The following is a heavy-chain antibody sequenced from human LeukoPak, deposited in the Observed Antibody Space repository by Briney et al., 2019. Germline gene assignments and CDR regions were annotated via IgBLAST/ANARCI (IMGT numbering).Heavy chain of an antibody. CDR3: ARGGWLALRFFDY. D-gene: IGHD3-3*01. CDR2: INPKNAGT. Sequence: VAPVKVSCKASGYTFTGHYMHWVRQAPGQGLEWMGWINPKNAGTNFAQRFQGRVTMTRDTSISTVYMELSSLRSEDTAVYYCARGGWLALRFFDYWGQGTLVTVSS. V-gene: IGHV1-2*02. J-gene: IGHJ4*02. CDR1: GYTFTGHY.